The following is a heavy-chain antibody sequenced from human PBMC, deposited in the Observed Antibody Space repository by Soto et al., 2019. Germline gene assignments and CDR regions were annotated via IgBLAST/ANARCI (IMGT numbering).Heavy chain of an antibody. CDR2: INPNSGGT. CDR1: GYTFAGYY. CDR3: AREYCSGGSCYSGYYYGMDV. V-gene: IGHV1-2*04. J-gene: IGHJ6*02. D-gene: IGHD2-15*01. Sequence: ASVKVSCKASGYTFAGYYMHWVRQAPGQGLEWMGWINPNSGGTNYAQKFQGWVTMTRDTSISTAYMELSRLRSDDTAVYYCAREYCSGGSCYSGYYYGMDVWGQGTTVTVYS.